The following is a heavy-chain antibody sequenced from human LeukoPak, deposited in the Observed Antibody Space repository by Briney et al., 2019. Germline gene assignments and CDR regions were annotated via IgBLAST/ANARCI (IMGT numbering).Heavy chain of an antibody. CDR1: GGSFSSSSYY. V-gene: IGHV4-39*07. J-gene: IGHJ4*02. D-gene: IGHD3-10*01. CDR3: ASELYYYGSGSYYKDY. Sequence: SETLSLTCTVSGGSFSSSSYYWGWIRQPPGKGLEWIGSIYYSGSTYYNPSLKSRVTISVDTSKNQFSLKLSSVTAADTAVYYCASELYYYGSGSYYKDYWGQGTLVTVSS. CDR2: IYYSGST.